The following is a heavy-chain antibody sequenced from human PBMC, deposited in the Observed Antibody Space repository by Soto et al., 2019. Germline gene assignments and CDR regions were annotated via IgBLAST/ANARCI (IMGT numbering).Heavy chain of an antibody. CDR1: GGSISSGGYY. V-gene: IGHV4-31*03. CDR3: ARDHATIFGGDYYYYGMDV. J-gene: IGHJ6*02. Sequence: TLSLTCTVSGGSISSGGYYWGWIRQHPGKGLEWIGYIYYSGSTYYNPSLKSRVTISVDTSKNQFSLKLSSVTAADTAVYYCARDHATIFGGDYYYYGMDVWGQGTTVTVSS. D-gene: IGHD3-3*01. CDR2: IYYSGST.